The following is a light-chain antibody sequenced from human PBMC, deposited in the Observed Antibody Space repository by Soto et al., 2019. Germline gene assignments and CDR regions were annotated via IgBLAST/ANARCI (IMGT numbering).Light chain of an antibody. J-gene: IGKJ1*01. CDR1: QSISVW. V-gene: IGKV1-5*03. CDR2: KAS. Sequence: DIPMTQSPSTLSASVGDRVTITCRASQSISVWLAWYQQKAGKAPNLLIYKASRLESGVPSRFSGSGSETEFTLTISGLQPGDSATYYCQQYNSYSPTFGQGTKVEVK. CDR3: QQYNSYSPT.